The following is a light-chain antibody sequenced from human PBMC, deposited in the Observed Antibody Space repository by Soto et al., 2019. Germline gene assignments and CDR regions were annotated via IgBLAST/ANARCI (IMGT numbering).Light chain of an antibody. Sequence: EIVLTQSPGTLSLSPGERATLSCRASQSVSSSYLAWYQQKPGQAPRLLIYGASSRATGIPDRFSGSGSGTDFTLNISRLEPEDFAVYYCQQYGSSPLTFGGRTTVEIK. CDR2: GAS. J-gene: IGKJ4*01. CDR3: QQYGSSPLT. V-gene: IGKV3-20*01. CDR1: QSVSSSY.